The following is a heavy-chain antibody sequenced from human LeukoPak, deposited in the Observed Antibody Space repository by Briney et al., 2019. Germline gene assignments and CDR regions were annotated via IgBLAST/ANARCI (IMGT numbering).Heavy chain of an antibody. V-gene: IGHV4-4*07. CDR2: IYTSGST. Sequence: SETLSLTCAVYGGSISSYYWSWIRQPAGKGLEWIGRIYTSGSTNYNPSLKSRVTMSVDTSKNQFSLKLSSVTAADTAVYYCARENDFWSGYPFDYWGQGTLVTVSS. CDR1: GGSISSYY. J-gene: IGHJ4*02. D-gene: IGHD3-3*01. CDR3: ARENDFWSGYPFDY.